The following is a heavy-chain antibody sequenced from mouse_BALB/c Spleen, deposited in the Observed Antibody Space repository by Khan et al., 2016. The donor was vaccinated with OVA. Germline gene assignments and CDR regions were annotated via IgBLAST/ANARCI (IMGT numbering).Heavy chain of an antibody. V-gene: IGHV1-7*01. CDR1: GYTFTTYW. CDR3: TRDRIDY. Sequence: QVRLQQSGAELAKPGASVKTSLKASGYTFTTYWMHWVKQRPGQGLEWIGYINPTSGYTDYNEKFKDRATLSADKSSSTAYMQLSSLTSEDSAVYYCTRDRIDYWGQGPTLPVSP. CDR2: INPTSGYT. J-gene: IGHJ2*01.